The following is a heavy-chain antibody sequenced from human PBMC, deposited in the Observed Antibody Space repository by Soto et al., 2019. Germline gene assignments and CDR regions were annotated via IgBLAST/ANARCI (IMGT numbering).Heavy chain of an antibody. CDR2: IYYSGST. D-gene: IGHD3-22*01. V-gene: IGHV4-39*01. CDR1: GGSISGYY. Sequence: SETLSLTCSVSGGSISGYYWGWIRQPPGKGLEWIGNIYYSGSTYYNPSLKSRVTISVDTSKNQFSLKLSSVTAADTAVYYCMLGSGWKDFDYWGQGTLVTVSS. J-gene: IGHJ4*02. CDR3: MLGSGWKDFDY.